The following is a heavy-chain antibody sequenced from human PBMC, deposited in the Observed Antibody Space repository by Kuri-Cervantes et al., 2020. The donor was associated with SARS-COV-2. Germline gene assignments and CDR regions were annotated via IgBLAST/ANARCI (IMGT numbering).Heavy chain of an antibody. CDR3: ARVYYDSSGYYEVRYFDY. Sequence: GSLRLSCTVSGGSISSHYWSWIRQPPGKGLEWIGYIYYSGSTNYNPSLKSRVTISADTSKNQFSLKLSSVTAADTAVYYCARVYYDSSGYYEVRYFDYWGQGTLVTVSS. V-gene: IGHV4-59*11. CDR2: IYYSGST. J-gene: IGHJ4*02. D-gene: IGHD3-22*01. CDR1: GGSISSHY.